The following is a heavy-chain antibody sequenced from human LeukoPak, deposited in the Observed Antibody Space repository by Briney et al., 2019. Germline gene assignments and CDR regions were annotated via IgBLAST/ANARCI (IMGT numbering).Heavy chain of an antibody. CDR2: VGHSGSA. D-gene: IGHD5-18*01. J-gene: IGHJ6*03. CDR3: TRQRGYVYGRNYYYYYMDV. CDR1: GGSFSTFF. V-gene: IGHV4-34*01. Sequence: SETLSVTCAVSGGSFSTFFWRWIRQPPGKGLEWIGDVGHSGSADYNPSLMSRVTISVDTSKNQFSLKLSSVTAADTAVYYCTRQRGYVYGRNYYYYYMDVWGKGTTVTISS.